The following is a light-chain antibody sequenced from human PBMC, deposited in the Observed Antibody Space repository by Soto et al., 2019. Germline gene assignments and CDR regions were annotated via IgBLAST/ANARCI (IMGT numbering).Light chain of an antibody. V-gene: IGKV3-15*01. CDR2: GAS. CDR3: QQYNNWPPWT. Sequence: EVVMTQSPATLSVSPGERATLSCRASQSISSDLAWYQQKPGQAPRLLIYGASTRASDIPARFSGSGSGTEFTLTIGSLQSEDFAVYYCQQYNNWPPWTFGQGTKVEFK. J-gene: IGKJ1*01. CDR1: QSISSD.